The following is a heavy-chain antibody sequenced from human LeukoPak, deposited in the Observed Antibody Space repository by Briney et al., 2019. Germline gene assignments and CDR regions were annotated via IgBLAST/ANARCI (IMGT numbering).Heavy chain of an antibody. J-gene: IGHJ3*02. D-gene: IGHD2-2*01. CDR1: GGSISSSSYY. V-gene: IGHV4-39*07. CDR3: ARDGSANCSSTSCYSAFDI. Sequence: PSETLSLTCTVSGGSISSSSYYWGWIRQPPGKGLEWIGSIYYSGSTYYNPSLKSRVTISVDTSKNQFSLKLSSVTAADTAVYYCARDGSANCSSTSCYSAFDIWGQGTMVTVSS. CDR2: IYYSGST.